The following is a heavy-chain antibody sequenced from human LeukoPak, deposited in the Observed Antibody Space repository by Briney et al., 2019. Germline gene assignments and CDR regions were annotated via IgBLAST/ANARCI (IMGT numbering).Heavy chain of an antibody. Sequence: GGSLRLSCTASGFTFSTYAMSWVRQAPWKGLECVSSISGTAYSTYYADSVKGRFTISRDNSKNTLYLQMNSLRAEDTAVYYCARDRTDNSTWYVGSHWGQGTLVTVSS. CDR2: ISGTAYST. CDR1: GFTFSTYA. V-gene: IGHV3-23*01. D-gene: IGHD2/OR15-2a*01. J-gene: IGHJ4*02. CDR3: ARDRTDNSTWYVGSH.